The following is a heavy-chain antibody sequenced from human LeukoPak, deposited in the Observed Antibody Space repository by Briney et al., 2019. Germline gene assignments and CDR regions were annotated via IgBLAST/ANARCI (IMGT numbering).Heavy chain of an antibody. CDR3: ARDGIAVAGTTEDY. CDR2: IIPILGIA. D-gene: IGHD6-19*01. Sequence: GASVTVSCKASGGTFSSYAISWVRQAPGQGLEWMGRIIPILGIANYAQKFQGRVTITADKSTSTAYMELSSLRSEDTAVYYCARDGIAVAGTTEDYWGQGTLVTVSS. CDR1: GGTFSSYA. V-gene: IGHV1-69*04. J-gene: IGHJ4*02.